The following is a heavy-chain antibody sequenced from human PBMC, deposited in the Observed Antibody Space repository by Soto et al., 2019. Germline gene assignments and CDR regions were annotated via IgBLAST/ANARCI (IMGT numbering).Heavy chain of an antibody. J-gene: IGHJ4*02. V-gene: IGHV3-23*01. Sequence: GGSLRLSCAASGFTFSSYAMSWVRQAPGKGLEWVSAISGGGGSTYYADSVKGRLTISRDNSKNTLFLQMTSLRAEDTAVYYCAKAMFSSGYDLYYFDYWGQGALVTVSS. CDR2: ISGGGGST. CDR1: GFTFSSYA. CDR3: AKAMFSSGYDLYYFDY. D-gene: IGHD5-12*01.